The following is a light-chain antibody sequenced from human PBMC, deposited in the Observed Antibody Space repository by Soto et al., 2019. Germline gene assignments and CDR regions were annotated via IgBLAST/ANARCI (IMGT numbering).Light chain of an antibody. Sequence: EIVLTQSPATLSLSPGERATLSCRASQSVSNYLAWYQQKPGQAPKLLIYDASNRATGIPTRFSGSGSGTDFNLTISSLEPEDFAVYYCQQRSSWPPRFTFGPGTKVDIK. CDR3: QQRSSWPPRFT. J-gene: IGKJ3*01. V-gene: IGKV3-11*01. CDR2: DAS. CDR1: QSVSNY.